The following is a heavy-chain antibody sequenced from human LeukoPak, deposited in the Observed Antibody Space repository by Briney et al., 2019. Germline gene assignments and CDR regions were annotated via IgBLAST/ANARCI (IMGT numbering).Heavy chain of an antibody. V-gene: IGHV1-18*01. CDR2: ISGSDGNT. CDR1: GYIFGDYG. J-gene: IGHJ4*02. D-gene: IGHD4-17*01. Sequence: ASVKVSCKTSGYIFGDYGLNWVRQAPGQGLEWMGWISGSDGNTNYAQNFQGRVTMTTDTSTSTAYMDLRSLRSDDTAVYYCGGDPGGGGGVTTGMDYWGQGTQVTVSS. CDR3: GGDPGGGGGVTTGMDY.